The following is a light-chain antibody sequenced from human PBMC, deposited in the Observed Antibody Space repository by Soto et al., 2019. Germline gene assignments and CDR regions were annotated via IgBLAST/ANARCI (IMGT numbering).Light chain of an antibody. CDR2: GAS. CDR3: QQYGSSPPLT. J-gene: IGKJ4*01. CDR1: QSVSSSY. Sequence: EFVLTQSPGTLSLSPGERATLSCSATQSVSSSYLAWYQQKPGQAPRILIYGASTRATCIPDRFSGSGSGTDFTLTIRRLEPEDFAVYYCQQYGSSPPLTFGGGTQVEIK. V-gene: IGKV3-20*01.